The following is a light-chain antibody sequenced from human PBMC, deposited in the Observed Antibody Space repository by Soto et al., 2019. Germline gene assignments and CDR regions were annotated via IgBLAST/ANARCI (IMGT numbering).Light chain of an antibody. CDR1: QSISTW. V-gene: IGKV1-5*03. J-gene: IGKJ4*01. CDR2: TAS. CDR3: QQYSTYPLT. Sequence: DIQSTQSPSTLSACVGDRVIITCLCSQSISTWLAWYQQKSGEAPNLLIYTASSLQTGVSSRFIGSGSGTEFTLTISSLQPDDSATYYCQQYSTYPLTFGGGTKVDIK.